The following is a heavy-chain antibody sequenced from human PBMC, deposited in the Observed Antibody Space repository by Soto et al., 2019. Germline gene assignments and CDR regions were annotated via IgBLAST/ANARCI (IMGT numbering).Heavy chain of an antibody. Sequence: PGGYLRLSCAASAVTFSSYSMNWVRQAPGKGLEWVSSITSSSSYRHSADSVKGRLTISRDNAKNSLYLQMNSLRVEDTAVYYCARDYYGSEDYWGQGTLVTVSS. CDR3: ARDYYGSEDY. V-gene: IGHV3-21*01. CDR2: ITSSSSYR. J-gene: IGHJ4*02. D-gene: IGHD3-10*01. CDR1: AVTFSSYS.